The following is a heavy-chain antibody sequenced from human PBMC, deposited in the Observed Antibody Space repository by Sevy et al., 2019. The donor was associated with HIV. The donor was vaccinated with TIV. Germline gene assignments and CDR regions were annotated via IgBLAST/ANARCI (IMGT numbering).Heavy chain of an antibody. V-gene: IGHV3-21*01. D-gene: IGHD4-4*01. CDR1: GFTFSTYT. J-gene: IGHJ6*02. CDR2: ISSLSNYI. CDR3: ARDYSNSWYGMDV. Sequence: GGSLRLSCAASGFTFSTYTMNWVRQAPGKGLEWFSSISSLSNYIYYADSVRGRFTISRDNAKNSVYLQMNSLRAEDTAVYYCARDYSNSWYGMDVWGQGTTVTVSS.